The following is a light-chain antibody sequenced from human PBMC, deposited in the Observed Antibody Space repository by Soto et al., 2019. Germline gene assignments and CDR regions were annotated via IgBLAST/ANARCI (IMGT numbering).Light chain of an antibody. CDR3: QQSNRYPIT. CDR1: QGISTY. CDR2: GAS. V-gene: IGKV1-9*01. J-gene: IGKJ1*01. Sequence: IQLTQSPSSLSASVGDRVTITCRASQGISTYLAWYQQKPGKAPKLLIYGASTLQSGVPSRFSGSGSGTEFTLTINSLQPEDFATYYCQQSNRYPITFGQGTKVDIK.